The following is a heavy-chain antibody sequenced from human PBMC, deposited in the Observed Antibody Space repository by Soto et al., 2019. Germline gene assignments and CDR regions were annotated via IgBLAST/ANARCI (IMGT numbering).Heavy chain of an antibody. CDR3: ARDHTAAGTKFHDFDI. D-gene: IGHD6-13*01. J-gene: IGHJ3*02. V-gene: IGHV4-31*03. CDR2: IYDSGST. CDR1: GGSISSGGYY. Sequence: QVQLQESGPGLVKPSQTLSLTCTVSGGSISSGGYYWSWIRQHPGKGLDCIGYIYDSGSTYYNPALKRRVTISVDTSKNQFSLKLSSVTAADTAVYYCARDHTAAGTKFHDFDIWGQGTMVTFSS.